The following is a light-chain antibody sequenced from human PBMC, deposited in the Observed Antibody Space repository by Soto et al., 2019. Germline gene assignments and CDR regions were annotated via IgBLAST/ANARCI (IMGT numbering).Light chain of an antibody. CDR1: QSVGTY. J-gene: IGKJ1*01. CDR2: HAS. V-gene: IGKV3-11*01. Sequence: ENVLTQSPATVSLSQGERVTLSCRASQSVGTYLGWYQQKPGQSPRLLIYHASSRATGIPARFSGSGSGTEFTLTISSLEPEDFAVYYCQHHTDWFSWSFGQGTKVEIK. CDR3: QHHTDWFSWS.